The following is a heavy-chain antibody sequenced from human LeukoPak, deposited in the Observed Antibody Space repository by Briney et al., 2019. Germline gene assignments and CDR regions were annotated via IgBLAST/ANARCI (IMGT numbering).Heavy chain of an antibody. CDR3: ASLRGVAGTYDAFDI. D-gene: IGHD1-1*01. J-gene: IGHJ3*02. Sequence: GPVKVSCKVSGYTLTELSMHWVRQAPGKGLEWMGGFDPEDGETIYAQKFQGRVTMTEDTSTDTAYMELSSLRSEDTAVYCCASLRGVAGTYDAFDIWGQGTMVTVSS. CDR2: FDPEDGET. CDR1: GYTLTELS. V-gene: IGHV1-24*01.